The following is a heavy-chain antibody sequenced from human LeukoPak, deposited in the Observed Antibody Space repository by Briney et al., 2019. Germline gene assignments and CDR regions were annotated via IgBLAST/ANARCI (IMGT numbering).Heavy chain of an antibody. Sequence: SVKVSCKSSGGTFSSYAISWVRQAPGQGLEWMGRIIPIFGTANYAQEFQGRVTITTDESTSTAYMELSSLRSEDTAVYYCARDTLDYYDSSGYLIYWGQGTLVTVSS. CDR2: IIPIFGTA. CDR1: GGTFSSYA. D-gene: IGHD3-22*01. J-gene: IGHJ4*02. CDR3: ARDTLDYYDSSGYLIY. V-gene: IGHV1-69*05.